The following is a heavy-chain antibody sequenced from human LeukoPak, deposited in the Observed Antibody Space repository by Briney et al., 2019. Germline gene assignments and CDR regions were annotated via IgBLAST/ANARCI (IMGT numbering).Heavy chain of an antibody. CDR1: GFTFSTYS. Sequence: GGSLRLSCAASGFTFSTYSMNWVRQAPGRGLEWVSSISSSSKYIYYADSVKGRFTISRDNAKNSLYLQMNSLRDEDTAVYYCARGLAYCGGDCYRALDYWGQGTLVTVSS. J-gene: IGHJ4*02. V-gene: IGHV3-21*01. CDR2: ISSSSKYI. D-gene: IGHD2-21*02. CDR3: ARGLAYCGGDCYRALDY.